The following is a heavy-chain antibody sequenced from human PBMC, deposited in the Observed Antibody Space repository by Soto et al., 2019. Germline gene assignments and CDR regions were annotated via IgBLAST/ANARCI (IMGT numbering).Heavy chain of an antibody. D-gene: IGHD3-3*01. J-gene: IGHJ5*02. V-gene: IGHV3-74*01. CDR1: GFTSSNYW. Sequence: LRLSCAGTGFTSSNYWMHWVRQAPGKGLVWVARINRNGSRTDYADSVKGRFTISRDNAKNTVDLQMNSLRVDDTAVYYCARDYSDSWRGWFDPWGQGVLVTVSS. CDR2: INRNGSRT. CDR3: ARDYSDSWRGWFDP.